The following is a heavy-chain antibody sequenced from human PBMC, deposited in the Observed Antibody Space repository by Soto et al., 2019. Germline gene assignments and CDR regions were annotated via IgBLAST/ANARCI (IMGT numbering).Heavy chain of an antibody. CDR1: GGTFSSYT. V-gene: IGHV1-69*08. D-gene: IGHD2-21*02. Sequence: QVQLVQSGAEVKKPGSSVKVSCKASGGTFSSYTISWVRQAPGQGLEWMGRIIPILGIANYAQKLQGRVTITADKSTSTAYMELSSLRSEDTAVYYCARDLVTYCCGDCYPPGFDYWGQGTLVTVSS. CDR3: ARDLVTYCCGDCYPPGFDY. J-gene: IGHJ4*02. CDR2: IIPILGIA.